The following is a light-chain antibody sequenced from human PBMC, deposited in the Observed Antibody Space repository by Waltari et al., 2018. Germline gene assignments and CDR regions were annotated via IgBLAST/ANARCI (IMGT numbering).Light chain of an antibody. J-gene: IGKJ4*01. V-gene: IGKV3-11*01. Sequence: EIVLTQSPATLSLSPGESATLSCRASQSVNKYLEWFQQKPGQAPRLLIYGASNRAAGIPARFSGSGSGTDFTLTISSLEPEDFAVYYCLKRAGGPLFGGGTKVE. CDR1: QSVNKY. CDR2: GAS. CDR3: LKRAGGPL.